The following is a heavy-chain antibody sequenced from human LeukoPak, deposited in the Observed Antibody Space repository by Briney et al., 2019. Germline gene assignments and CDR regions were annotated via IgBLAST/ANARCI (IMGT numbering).Heavy chain of an antibody. J-gene: IGHJ4*02. Sequence: PSETLSLTCTVSGGSISSSSYYWGWIRQPPGKGLEWIGSIYYSGSTYYNPSLKSRVTISVDTSKNQFSLKLSSVTAADTAVYYCARGRGMTTIDYWGQGTLVTVSS. V-gene: IGHV4-39*01. D-gene: IGHD4-17*01. CDR2: IYYSGST. CDR1: GGSISSSSYY. CDR3: ARGRGMTTIDY.